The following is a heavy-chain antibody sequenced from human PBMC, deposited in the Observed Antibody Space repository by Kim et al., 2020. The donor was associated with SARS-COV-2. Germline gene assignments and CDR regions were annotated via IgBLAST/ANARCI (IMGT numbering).Heavy chain of an antibody. CDR1: GFTFSSYG. V-gene: IGHV3-33*01. CDR2: IWYDGSNK. CDR3: ARGREVITIFGVVTPGYFDY. Sequence: GGSLRLSCAASGFTFSSYGMHWVRQAPGKGLEWVAVIWYDGSNKYYADSVKGRFTISRDNSKNTLYLQMNSLRAEDTAVYYCARGREVITIFGVVTPGYFDYWGQGTLVTVSS. J-gene: IGHJ4*02. D-gene: IGHD3-3*01.